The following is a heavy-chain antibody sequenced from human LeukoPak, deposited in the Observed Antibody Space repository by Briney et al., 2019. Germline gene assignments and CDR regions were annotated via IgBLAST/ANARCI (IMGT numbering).Heavy chain of an antibody. CDR3: ARDLSGLRVTIFGVVPSIGACMDV. J-gene: IGHJ6*02. V-gene: IGHV3-7*01. D-gene: IGHD3-3*01. Sequence: GGSLRLSCAASGFTFSSYWMSWVRQAPGKGLEWVVNIKQDGSEKYYVDSVKGRFTISRDNAKNSLYLQMNSLRAEDTAVYYCARDLSGLRVTIFGVVPSIGACMDVWGQGTTVTVSS. CDR1: GFTFSSYW. CDR2: IKQDGSEK.